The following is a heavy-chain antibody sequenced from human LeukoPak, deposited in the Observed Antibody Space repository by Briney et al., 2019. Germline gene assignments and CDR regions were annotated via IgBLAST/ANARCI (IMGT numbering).Heavy chain of an antibody. Sequence: ASVKVSCKASGYTFTSYGISWVRQAPGQGLEWMGWISAYNGNTNYAQKLQGRVTMTTHTSTSTAYMELRSLRSDDTAVYYCARDRTMIVVDPTREFDYWGQGTLVTVSS. CDR2: ISAYNGNT. CDR3: ARDRTMIVVDPTREFDY. CDR1: GYTFTSYG. V-gene: IGHV1-18*01. J-gene: IGHJ4*02. D-gene: IGHD3-22*01.